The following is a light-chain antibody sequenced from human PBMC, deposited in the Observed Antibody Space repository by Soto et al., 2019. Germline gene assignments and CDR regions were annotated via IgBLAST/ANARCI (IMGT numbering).Light chain of an antibody. CDR1: QSVSGY. Sequence: EVVLTQSPATLSLSPGERATLSCRASQSVSGYLAWYQQQPGQAPRLLIYDASNRATGIPARFSGSGSGTDFTLTISSLEPEDFAVYYCHQRSNWPSTSGGGTKAEIK. CDR3: HQRSNWPST. V-gene: IGKV3-11*01. CDR2: DAS. J-gene: IGKJ4*01.